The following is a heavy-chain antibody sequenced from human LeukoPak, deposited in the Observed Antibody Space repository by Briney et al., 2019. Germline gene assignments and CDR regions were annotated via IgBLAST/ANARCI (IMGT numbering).Heavy chain of an antibody. D-gene: IGHD6-13*01. CDR1: GFTFSSYA. V-gene: IGHV3-23*01. CDR3: AKEFFDSQQLVPYFDY. Sequence: GGSLRLSCAASGFTFSSYAMSWVRQAPGKGLEWVSAISGSGGSTYYADSVKGRFTISRDKSKNTLYLQMNSLRAEDTAIYYCAKEFFDSQQLVPYFDYWGQGTLVTVSS. J-gene: IGHJ4*02. CDR2: ISGSGGST.